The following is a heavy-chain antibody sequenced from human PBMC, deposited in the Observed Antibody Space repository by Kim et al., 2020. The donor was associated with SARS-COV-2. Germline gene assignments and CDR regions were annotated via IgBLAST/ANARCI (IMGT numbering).Heavy chain of an antibody. CDR1: GGSISSYY. J-gene: IGHJ3*02. V-gene: IGHV4-59*01. D-gene: IGHD3-22*01. CDR2: IYYSGST. Sequence: SETLSLTCTVSGGSISSYYWSCIRQPPGKGLEWIGYIYYSGSTNYNPSLKSRVTISVDTSKNQFSLKLSSVTAADTAVYYCARDYYDSSGYYTSAFDIWG. CDR3: ARDYYDSSGYYTSAFDI.